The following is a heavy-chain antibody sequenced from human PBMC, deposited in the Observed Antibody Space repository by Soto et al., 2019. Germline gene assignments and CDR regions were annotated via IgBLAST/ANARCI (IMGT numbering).Heavy chain of an antibody. CDR2: INPNSGGT. CDR1: GYSFIGYY. D-gene: IGHD6-13*01. J-gene: IGHJ4*02. CDR3: TRGEDSRRHFFYFDY. Sequence: ASVKVSCKTFGYSFIGYYMHWVRQAPGQGLEWMGGINPNSGGTDYAQEFQGRVTMTRDTSISTVYMELNGLTSDDAAVYYCTRGEDSRRHFFYFDYWGQGSLVTVSS. V-gene: IGHV1-2*02.